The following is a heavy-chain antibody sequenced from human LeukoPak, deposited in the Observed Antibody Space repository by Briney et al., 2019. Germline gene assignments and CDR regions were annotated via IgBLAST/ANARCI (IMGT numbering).Heavy chain of an antibody. J-gene: IGHJ5*02. V-gene: IGHV4-31*03. Sequence: PSETLSLTCTVSGGSISSGGYYWSWIRQHPGKGLEWIGYIYYSGSIYYNPSLKSRVTISVDTSKNQFSLKLSSVTAADTAVYYCARVRGPPYYWFDPWGQGTLVTVSS. D-gene: IGHD3-10*01. CDR3: ARVRGPPYYWFDP. CDR1: GGSISSGGYY. CDR2: IYYSGSI.